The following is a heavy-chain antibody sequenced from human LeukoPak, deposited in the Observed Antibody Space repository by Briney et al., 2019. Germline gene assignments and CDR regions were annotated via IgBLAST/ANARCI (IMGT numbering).Heavy chain of an antibody. CDR3: AKDHGSGSYSIDY. V-gene: IGHV3-23*01. J-gene: IGHJ4*02. CDR1: GFTFSSYA. D-gene: IGHD3-10*01. Sequence: GGSLRLSCAASGFTFSSYAMSWVRQAPGKGLEWVSAISGSGGSTYYADSVKGRFTISRDNSKNTLYLQMNNLRAEDTAVYYCAKDHGSGSYSIDYWGQGTLVTVSS. CDR2: ISGSGGST.